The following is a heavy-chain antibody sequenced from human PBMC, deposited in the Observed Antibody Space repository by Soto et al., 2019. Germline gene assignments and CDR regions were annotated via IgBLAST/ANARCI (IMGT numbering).Heavy chain of an antibody. D-gene: IGHD1-26*01. Sequence: PSETLSLTCTVSGGSINTNSYYWGWIRQPPGKGLEWIGSMYYSGSTYYNPSLKSRVTISVETSKNQFSLKLSSVTAADTAVYYCARRYGSAIDYWGQGTLVTVSS. CDR1: GGSINTNSYY. V-gene: IGHV4-39*01. CDR2: MYYSGST. J-gene: IGHJ4*02. CDR3: ARRYGSAIDY.